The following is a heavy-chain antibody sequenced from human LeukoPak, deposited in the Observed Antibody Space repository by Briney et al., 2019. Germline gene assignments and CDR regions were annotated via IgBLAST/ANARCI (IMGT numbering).Heavy chain of an antibody. CDR2: IYYSGST. J-gene: IGHJ4*02. V-gene: IGHV4-59*11. CDR1: GGSISNHY. Sequence: SETLSLTCTVSGGSISNHYWSWIRQPPGKGLEWIGYIYYSGSTNYNPSLKSRVTISVDTSKNQFSLKLSSVTAADTAVYYCASTSVDTAMQFEYYFDYWGQGTLVTVSS. D-gene: IGHD5-18*01. CDR3: ASTSVDTAMQFEYYFDY.